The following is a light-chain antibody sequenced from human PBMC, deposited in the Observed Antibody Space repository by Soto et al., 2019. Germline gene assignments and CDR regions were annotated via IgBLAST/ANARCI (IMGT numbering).Light chain of an antibody. V-gene: IGLV2-14*01. CDR1: SSDIGAYDY. J-gene: IGLJ1*01. Sequence: QSALTQPASLSGSPGQSITISCTGTSSDIGAYDYVSWFQQHPGKAPKLMISEVNNRPSGVSNRFSGSKSGNTAYLTISGLQVEDEAEYFCLSFKTTSTHVFGPGPKVTV. CDR3: LSFKTTSTHV. CDR2: EVN.